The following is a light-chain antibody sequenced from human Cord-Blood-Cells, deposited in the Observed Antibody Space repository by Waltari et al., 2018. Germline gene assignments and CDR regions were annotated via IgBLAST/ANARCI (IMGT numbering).Light chain of an antibody. CDR2: DVS. CDR3: SSYTSSSTRV. CDR1: SSDAGGYNY. J-gene: IGLJ3*02. Sequence: QYALTQPASVSGSPGQSITISCTGTSSDAGGYNYVSWYQQHPGKAPKLMIYDVSKRPSGVSNRFSGSKSGNTASLTISGLQAEDEADYYCSSYTSSSTRVFGGGTKLTVL. V-gene: IGLV2-14*01.